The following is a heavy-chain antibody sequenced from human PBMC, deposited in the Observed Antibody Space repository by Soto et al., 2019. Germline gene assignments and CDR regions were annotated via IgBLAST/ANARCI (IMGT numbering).Heavy chain of an antibody. Sequence: LRLSCEASGFTFRNNGMHWVRQVPGKGLEWVAVISYDGNNKYYADSVKGRFTISRDNSKNTVYLQMNNLRAEDTAMYYCAKGGSGNYLTYYYYYGMDVWGQGTTVTVSS. J-gene: IGHJ6*02. D-gene: IGHD3-22*01. V-gene: IGHV3-30*18. CDR1: GFTFRNNG. CDR3: AKGGSGNYLTYYYYYGMDV. CDR2: ISYDGNNK.